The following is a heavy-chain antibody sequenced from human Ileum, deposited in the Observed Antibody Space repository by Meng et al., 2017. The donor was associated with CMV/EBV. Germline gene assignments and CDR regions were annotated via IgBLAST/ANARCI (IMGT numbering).Heavy chain of an antibody. CDR3: ARDQSQNDDSWWLDT. V-gene: IGHV1-46*01. CDR2: INPSGGST. Sequence: ASVKVSCKASGYTFTSTFMHWVRQAHGQGLEWMGVINPSGGSTIYAQKFRGRLTMTRDTSTTTDYMELSSLRSDDTAVYYCARDQSQNDDSWWLDTWGQGTLVTVSS. CDR1: GYTFTSTF. J-gene: IGHJ5*02. D-gene: IGHD6-13*01.